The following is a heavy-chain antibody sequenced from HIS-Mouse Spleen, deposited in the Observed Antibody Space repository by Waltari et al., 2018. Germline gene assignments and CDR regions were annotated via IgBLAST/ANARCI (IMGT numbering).Heavy chain of an antibody. D-gene: IGHD1-26*01. CDR1: GFTFSSYG. Sequence: QVQLVESGGGVVQPGRSLRLSCAASGFTFSSYGMHWVRQAPGKGLEWVAVISYDGRNKYYADSVKGRFTISRDNSKNTLYLQMNSLRAEDTAVYYCAKIRVGATDYWGQGTLVTVSS. J-gene: IGHJ4*02. CDR2: ISYDGRNK. CDR3: AKIRVGATDY. V-gene: IGHV3-30*18.